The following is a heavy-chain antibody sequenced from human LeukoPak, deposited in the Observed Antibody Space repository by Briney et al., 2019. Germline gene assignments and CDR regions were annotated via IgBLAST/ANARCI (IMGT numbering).Heavy chain of an antibody. Sequence: ASVKVSCTASGYTFTGYYMHWVRQAPGQGLELMGRINPNSGGTNYARKFQGRVTMTRDTYISTAYMELSRLRSDDTPVYYCAREVPEGSGSYSPPPYYYGMDVWGQGTTVTVSS. D-gene: IGHD3-10*01. V-gene: IGHV1-2*06. CDR3: AREVPEGSGSYSPPPYYYGMDV. J-gene: IGHJ6*02. CDR1: GYTFTGYY. CDR2: INPNSGGT.